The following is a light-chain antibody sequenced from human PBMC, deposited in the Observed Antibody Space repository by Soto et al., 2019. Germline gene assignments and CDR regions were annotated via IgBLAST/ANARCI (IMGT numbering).Light chain of an antibody. CDR3: AAWDDSLNGSYV. Sequence: QSVLTQPPSASGTPGQRVTISCSGSSSNIGRNTVNWYQQLPGTAPKRLIYSNSQRPSGVPDRFSGSKSGTSASLAISGLQSEDEADYYCAAWDDSLNGSYVFGPGTKVTVL. CDR2: SNS. J-gene: IGLJ1*01. CDR1: SSNIGRNT. V-gene: IGLV1-44*01.